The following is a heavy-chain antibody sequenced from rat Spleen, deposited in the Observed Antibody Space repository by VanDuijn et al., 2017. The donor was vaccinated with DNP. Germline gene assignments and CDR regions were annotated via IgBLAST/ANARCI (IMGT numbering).Heavy chain of an antibody. J-gene: IGHJ1*01. CDR2: MWSSGDT. CDR1: GFSLTNYH. V-gene: IGHV2-32*01. D-gene: IGHD3-1*01. Sequence: QVQLKESGPGLVQPSQTLSLTCTVSGFSLTNYHVDWVRQPPGKGLDWMGVMWSSGDTSYNSGLKSRLSIRRDTSKSQVFLKMNSLHTEDTAMYFCARSHRYFWYFDFWGPGTMVTVSS. CDR3: ARSHRYFWYFDF.